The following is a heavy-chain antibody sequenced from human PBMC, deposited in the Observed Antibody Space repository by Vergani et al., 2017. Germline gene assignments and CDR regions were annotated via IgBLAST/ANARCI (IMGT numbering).Heavy chain of an antibody. CDR3: ARDTDCSSTSCLWALDY. CDR1: GFTFSSYG. Sequence: QVQLVESGGGVVQPGRSLRLSCAASGFTFSSYGMHWVRQAPGKGLEWVAVIWYDGSNKYYADSVKGRFTISRDNSKNTLYLQMNSLRAEDTAVHYCARDTDCSSTSCLWALDYWGQGTLVTVSS. D-gene: IGHD2-2*01. CDR2: IWYDGSNK. V-gene: IGHV3-33*01. J-gene: IGHJ4*02.